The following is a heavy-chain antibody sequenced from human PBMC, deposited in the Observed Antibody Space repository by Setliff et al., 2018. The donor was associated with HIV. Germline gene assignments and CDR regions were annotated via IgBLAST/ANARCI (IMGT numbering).Heavy chain of an antibody. J-gene: IGHJ3*01. CDR3: ARLCSNGVCRPVGDHVFDV. Sequence: SETLSLTCTVSGGSISSGSYYWSWIRQPAGKGLEWIGDIDSNGSPNYNTSLNSRLTVSADPSKNQISMKLSSVTAADTAIYYCARLCSNGVCRPVGDHVFDVWGQGTMVTVSS. V-gene: IGHV4-61*09. CDR1: GGSISSGSYY. CDR2: IDSNGSP. D-gene: IGHD2-8*01.